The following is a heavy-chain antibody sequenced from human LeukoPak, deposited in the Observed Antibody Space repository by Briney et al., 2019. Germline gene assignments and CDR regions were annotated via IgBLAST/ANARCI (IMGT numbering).Heavy chain of an antibody. V-gene: IGHV3-9*01. CDR1: GFTLDDYA. D-gene: IGHD3-3*01. Sequence: PGGSLRLSCAASGFTLDDYAMHWVRQAPGKGLEWVSGISWNSGSIGYADSVKGRFTISRDNAKNSPYLQMNSLRAEDTALYYCAKEPGPTITIFGVVPPPRAGMDVWGQGTTVTVSS. CDR2: ISWNSGSI. CDR3: AKEPGPTITIFGVVPPPRAGMDV. J-gene: IGHJ6*02.